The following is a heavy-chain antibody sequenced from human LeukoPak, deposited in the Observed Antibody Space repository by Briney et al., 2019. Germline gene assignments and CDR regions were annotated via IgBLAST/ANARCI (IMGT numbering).Heavy chain of an antibody. J-gene: IGHJ6*03. CDR3: ARALSWTTESYYYMDV. CDR1: GYTFTNYD. CDR2: MNPNSGNT. V-gene: IGHV1-8*01. Sequence: ASVKVSCTASGYTFTNYDINWVRQAPGQGLEWMGWMNPNSGNTGYAQKFQGRITMTKNTSVTTAYMDLSSLTSEDTAVYYCARALSWTTESYYYMDVWGKGTTVTVSS. D-gene: IGHD1-1*01.